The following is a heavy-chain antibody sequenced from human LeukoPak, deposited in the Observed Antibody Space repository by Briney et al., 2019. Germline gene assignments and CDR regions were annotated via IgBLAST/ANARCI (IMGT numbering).Heavy chain of an antibody. Sequence: SVKVSCKASGGTFSSYDISWVRQAPGQGLEWMGGIIPIFGTANYAQKFQGRVTITADESTSTAYMELSSVRSEDTAVYYCASSPYSSGFAYYFDGWGQRTLVTVSS. V-gene: IGHV1-69*13. CDR1: GGTFSSYD. D-gene: IGHD6-19*01. CDR3: ASSPYSSGFAYYFDG. CDR2: IIPIFGTA. J-gene: IGHJ4*02.